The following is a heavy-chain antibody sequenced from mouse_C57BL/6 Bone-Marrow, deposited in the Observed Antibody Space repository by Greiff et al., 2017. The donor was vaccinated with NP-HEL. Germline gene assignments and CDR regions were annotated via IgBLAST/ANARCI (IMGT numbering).Heavy chain of an antibody. V-gene: IGHV1-50*01. CDR1: GYTFTSYW. Sequence: QVQLQQPGAELVKPGASVKLSCKASGYTFTSYWMQWVKQRPGQGLGWIGEIDPSDSYTNYNQKFKGKATLTVDTSSSTAYMQLSSLTSEDSAVYYCARMRLLPYFDVWGTGTTVTVSS. CDR3: ARMRLLPYFDV. D-gene: IGHD1-1*01. CDR2: IDPSDSYT. J-gene: IGHJ1*03.